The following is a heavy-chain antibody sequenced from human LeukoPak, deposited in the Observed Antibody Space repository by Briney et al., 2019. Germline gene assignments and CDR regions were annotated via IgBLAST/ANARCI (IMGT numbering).Heavy chain of an antibody. Sequence: VEDSCKASGYTFTSYDINWVRQATGQGLEWMGWMNPNSGNTGYAQKFQGRVTITRNTSISTAYMELSSLRSEDTAVYYCARGRVYYYMDVWGKGTTVTVSS. CDR3: ARGRVYYYMDV. CDR2: MNPNSGNT. CDR1: GYTFTSYD. J-gene: IGHJ6*03. V-gene: IGHV1-8*03.